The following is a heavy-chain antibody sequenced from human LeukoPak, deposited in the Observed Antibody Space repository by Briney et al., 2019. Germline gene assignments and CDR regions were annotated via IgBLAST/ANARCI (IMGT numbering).Heavy chain of an antibody. V-gene: IGHV4-34*01. D-gene: IGHD3-22*01. CDR1: GGSLSGYY. CDR2: MNHSGST. CDR3: ARFCNYYDSSGYYYGFDP. J-gene: IGHJ5*02. Sequence: SETLSLTCAVYGGSLSGYYWRWIRQPPGKGLEWIGEMNHSGSTNYNPSLKSRVTISVDTSKNQFSLKLSSVTAADTAVYYCARFCNYYDSSGYYYGFDPWGQGTLVTVSS.